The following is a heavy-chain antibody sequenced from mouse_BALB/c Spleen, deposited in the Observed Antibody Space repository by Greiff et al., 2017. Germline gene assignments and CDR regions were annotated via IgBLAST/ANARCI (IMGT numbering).Heavy chain of an antibody. Sequence: VKLQQSGAELAKPGASVKMSCKASGYTFTSYWMHWVKQRPGQGLEWIGYINPSTGYTEYNQKFKDKATLTADKSSSTAYMQLSSLTSEDSAVYYCANHDGRFAYWGQGTLVTVSA. CDR2: INPSTGYT. D-gene: IGHD2-12*01. CDR3: ANHDGRFAY. V-gene: IGHV1-7*01. CDR1: GYTFTSYW. J-gene: IGHJ3*01.